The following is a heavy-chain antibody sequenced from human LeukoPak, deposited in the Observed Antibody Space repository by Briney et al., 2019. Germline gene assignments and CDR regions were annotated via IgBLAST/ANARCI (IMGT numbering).Heavy chain of an antibody. V-gene: IGHV4-59*01. Sequence: SETLSLTCTVSGGSISSYYWSWIRQPPGKGLEWIGYIYYSGSTNYNPSLRGRVTISVDTSKSQFSLKLSSVTAADTAVYYCARQGGVRNYYASGSYYYDYWGQGTLVTVSS. CDR2: IYYSGST. CDR3: ARQGGVRNYYASGSYYYDY. CDR1: GGSISSYY. J-gene: IGHJ4*02. D-gene: IGHD3-10*01.